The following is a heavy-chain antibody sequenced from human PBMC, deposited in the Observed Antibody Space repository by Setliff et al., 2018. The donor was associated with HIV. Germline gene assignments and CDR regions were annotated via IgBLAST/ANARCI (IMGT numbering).Heavy chain of an antibody. Sequence: SETLSLTCSVSGASVSSSSYYWGWIRQPPGKGLGWIGEINHSGSTNYNPSLKSRVTISVDTSKKQFSLKLSSVTAADTAVYYCARWRDNWNSGFDYWGQGTLVTVSS. CDR3: ARWRDNWNSGFDY. CDR2: INHSGST. J-gene: IGHJ4*02. CDR1: GASVSSSSYY. D-gene: IGHD1-7*01. V-gene: IGHV4-39*07.